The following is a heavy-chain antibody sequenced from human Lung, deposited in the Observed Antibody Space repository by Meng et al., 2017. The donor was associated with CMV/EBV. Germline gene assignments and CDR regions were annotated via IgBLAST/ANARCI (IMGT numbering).Heavy chain of an antibody. CDR1: GFAFSQSW. Sequence: GGSLRLSCVASGFAFSQSWMNWVRQTPDKGLEWVANINGAGSGKYYADSVKGRFAISRDNAKNSVYLQMNSLRADDTALYFCARGFWSGYHDSLAVWGQGTMVTVSS. J-gene: IGHJ3*01. CDR2: INGAGSGK. CDR3: ARGFWSGYHDSLAV. V-gene: IGHV3-7*04. D-gene: IGHD3-3*01.